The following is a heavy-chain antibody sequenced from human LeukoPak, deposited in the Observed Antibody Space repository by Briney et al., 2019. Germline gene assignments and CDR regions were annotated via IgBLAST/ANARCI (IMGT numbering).Heavy chain of an antibody. CDR3: ASIAVAGKPLFGY. CDR1: GGTFSSYT. J-gene: IGHJ4*02. CDR2: IIPILGIA. V-gene: IGHV1-69*02. D-gene: IGHD6-19*01. Sequence: SVKVSCKASGGTFSSYTISWVRQAPGQGLEWMGRIIPILGIANYAQKFQGRVTITAYKSTSTAYMELSSLRSEDTAVYYCASIAVAGKPLFGYWGQGTLVTVSS.